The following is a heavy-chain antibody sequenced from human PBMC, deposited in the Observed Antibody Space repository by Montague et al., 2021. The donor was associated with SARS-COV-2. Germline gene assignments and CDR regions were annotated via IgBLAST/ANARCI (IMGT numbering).Heavy chain of an antibody. CDR1: GDSISTDNW. D-gene: IGHD3-22*01. Sequence: SETLSLTCVVSGDSISTDNWWTWVRLPPGKGLEWVGEIYHTGSTKYKPSLKSRVSMSVDKSWNQFSLKLSSVTAADTAVHYCARGTKRVFTYDYDSSGYASDYWGQGTLVTVSS. CDR2: IYHTGST. J-gene: IGHJ4*02. CDR3: ARGTKRVFTYDYDSSGYASDY. V-gene: IGHV4-4*02.